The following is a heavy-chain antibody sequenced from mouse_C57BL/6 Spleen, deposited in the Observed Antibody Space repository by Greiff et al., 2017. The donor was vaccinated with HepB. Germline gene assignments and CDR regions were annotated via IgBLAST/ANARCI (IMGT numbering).Heavy chain of an antibody. D-gene: IGHD1-1*01. CDR1: GYSFTDYN. J-gene: IGHJ4*01. CDR2: INPNYGTT. Sequence: LVESGPELVKPGASVKISCKASGYSFTDYNMNWVKQSNGKSLEWIGVINPNYGTTTYNQKFKGKATLTVDQSSSTAYMQLNSLTSEDSAVYYCARNSNYYGTSYKGYAMDYWGQGTSVTVSS. V-gene: IGHV1-39*01. CDR3: ARNSNYYGTSYKGYAMDY.